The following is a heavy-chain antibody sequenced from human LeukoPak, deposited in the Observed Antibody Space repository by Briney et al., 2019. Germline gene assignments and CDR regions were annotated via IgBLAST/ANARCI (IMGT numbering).Heavy chain of an antibody. CDR1: GFTFSNFW. CDR2: INSDGGST. V-gene: IGHV3-74*01. J-gene: IGHJ4*02. D-gene: IGHD1-26*01. CDR3: ARGLYGSPGDN. Sequence: PGGSLRLSCGASGFTFSNFWMHWVRQVPGKGLVWVSRINSDGGSTSYADSVKGRFTISRDNAKNTLYLQMNSLRAEDTAVYYCARGLYGSPGDNWGQGTLVSVSS.